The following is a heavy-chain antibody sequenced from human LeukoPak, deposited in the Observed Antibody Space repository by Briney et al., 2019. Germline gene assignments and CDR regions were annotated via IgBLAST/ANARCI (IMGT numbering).Heavy chain of an antibody. V-gene: IGHV3-7*04. CDR2: IKEDGSMV. CDR1: GFMFSSFW. J-gene: IGHJ5*02. Sequence: PGGSLRLSCASSGFMFSSFWMSWVRQAPGKGLEWVAHIKEDGSMVSYVDSVKGRFTISRDNAKNSVYLQMNSLRGEDTAVYFCARVLTWFDTWGQGSLVTVSS. CDR3: ARVLTWFDT.